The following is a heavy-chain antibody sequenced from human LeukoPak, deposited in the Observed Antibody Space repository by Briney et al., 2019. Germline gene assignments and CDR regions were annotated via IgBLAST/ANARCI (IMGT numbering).Heavy chain of an antibody. CDR2: IIPIFGTA. D-gene: IGHD1-26*01. CDR3: ARDLSTGSGSFTYYFDY. Sequence: GASVKVSCKASGGTFSSYAISWVRQAPGQGLEWMGGIIPIFGTANYAQKFQGRVTITTDESTSTAYMELSSLRSEDTAVYYCARDLSTGSGSFTYYFDYWGQGTLVTVSS. CDR1: GGTFSSYA. J-gene: IGHJ4*02. V-gene: IGHV1-69*05.